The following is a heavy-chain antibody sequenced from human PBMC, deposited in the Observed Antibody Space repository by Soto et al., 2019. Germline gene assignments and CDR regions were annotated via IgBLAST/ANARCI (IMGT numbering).Heavy chain of an antibody. CDR1: GYTFTSYG. D-gene: IGHD6-13*01. V-gene: IGHV1-18*01. Sequence: ASVKVSCKASGYTFTSYGISWVRQAPGQGLEWMGWISAYNGNTNYAQKLQGRVTMTTDTSTSTAYMELRSLRSDDTAVYYCARDSSSWYLAGINPDYYYYYMDVWGKGTTVTVSS. J-gene: IGHJ6*03. CDR2: ISAYNGNT. CDR3: ARDSSSWYLAGINPDYYYYYMDV.